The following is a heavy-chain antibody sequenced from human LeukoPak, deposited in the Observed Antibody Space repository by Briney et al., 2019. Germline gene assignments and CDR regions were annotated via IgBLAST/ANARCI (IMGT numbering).Heavy chain of an antibody. V-gene: IGHV4-61*02. CDR3: ARDTTGFWSGADYYFDY. Sequence: SETLSLTCTVSGGSISSGGYYWSWIRQPAGKGLEWIGRIYTSGSTNYNPSLKSRVTMLVDTSKNQFSLKLSSVTAADTAVYYCARDTTGFWSGADYYFDYWGQGTLVTVSS. CDR2: IYTSGST. CDR1: GGSISSGGYY. D-gene: IGHD3-3*01. J-gene: IGHJ4*02.